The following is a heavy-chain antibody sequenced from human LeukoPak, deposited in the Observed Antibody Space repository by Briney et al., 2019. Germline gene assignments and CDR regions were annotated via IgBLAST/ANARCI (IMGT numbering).Heavy chain of an antibody. V-gene: IGHV1-2*02. J-gene: IGHJ3*02. Sequence: ASVKVSCKASGYTFTGYYMHWVRQAPGQGLEWMGWISPNSGGTNYAQKFQGRVTMTRDTSISTAYMELSRLRSDDTAVYYCARWFSWLDHDAFDIWGQGTMVTVSS. CDR2: ISPNSGGT. CDR3: ARWFSWLDHDAFDI. D-gene: IGHD6-19*01. CDR1: GYTFTGYY.